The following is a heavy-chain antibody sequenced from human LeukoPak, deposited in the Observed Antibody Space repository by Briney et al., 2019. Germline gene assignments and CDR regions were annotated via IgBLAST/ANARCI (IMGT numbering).Heavy chain of an antibody. Sequence: ASVKVSCKASGYTFTGCYMHWVRQAPGQGLEWMGWINPNSGGTNYAQKFQGRVTMTRDTSISTAYMELSRLRSDDTAVYYCARGYVLGSYYLLPVNYWGQGTLVTVSS. D-gene: IGHD1-26*01. CDR3: ARGYVLGSYYLLPVNY. V-gene: IGHV1-2*02. J-gene: IGHJ4*02. CDR2: INPNSGGT. CDR1: GYTFTGCY.